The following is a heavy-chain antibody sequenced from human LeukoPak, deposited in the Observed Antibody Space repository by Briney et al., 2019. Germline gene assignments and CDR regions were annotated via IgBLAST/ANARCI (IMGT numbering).Heavy chain of an antibody. CDR3: AKGGGVQLWLPFDY. CDR1: RFTFDDYA. Sequence: GGSLRLSCAASRFTFDDYAMHWVRQAPGKGLEWVSGISWNSGSIGYADSVKGRFTISRDNAKNSLYLQMNSLRAEDTALYYCAKGGGVQLWLPFDYWGQGTLVTVSS. D-gene: IGHD5-18*01. J-gene: IGHJ4*02. CDR2: ISWNSGSI. V-gene: IGHV3-9*01.